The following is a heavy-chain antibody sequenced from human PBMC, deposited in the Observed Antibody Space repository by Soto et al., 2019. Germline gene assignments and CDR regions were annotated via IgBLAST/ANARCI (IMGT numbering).Heavy chain of an antibody. CDR3: GSIWSGYYTDAFDI. J-gene: IGHJ3*02. CDR1: GGSISSYY. D-gene: IGHD3-3*01. V-gene: IGHV4-59*08. CDR2: IYYSGST. Sequence: SETLSLTCTVSGGSISSYYWSWIRQPPGKGLEWIGYIYYSGSTNYNPSLKSRVTISVDTSKNQFSLKLSSVTAADTAVYYCGSIWSGYYTDAFDIWGQGTMVTVSS.